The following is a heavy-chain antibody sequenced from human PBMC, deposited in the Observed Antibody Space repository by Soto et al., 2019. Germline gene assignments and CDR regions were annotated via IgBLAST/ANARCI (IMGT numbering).Heavy chain of an antibody. D-gene: IGHD3-22*01. CDR1: GFTFSSYA. Sequence: GGSLRLSCAASGFTFSSYAMSWVRQAPGKGLEWVSAISGSGGSTHYADSVKGRFTISRDNSRNTLYLQMNSLRAEDTAVYYCAKGSGYYYDNSGSNWFDPWGQGTLVTVSS. J-gene: IGHJ5*02. CDR3: AKGSGYYYDNSGSNWFDP. V-gene: IGHV3-23*01. CDR2: ISGSGGST.